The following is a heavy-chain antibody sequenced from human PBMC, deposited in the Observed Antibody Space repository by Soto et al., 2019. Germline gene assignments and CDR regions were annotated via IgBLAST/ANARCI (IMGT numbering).Heavy chain of an antibody. CDR3: ARGHLAVVPVASWFYYMDV. V-gene: IGHV1-3*01. CDR2: INAGNGNT. Sequence: ASVKVSCKASGGTFSSYAISWVRQAPGQGLEWMGWINAGNGNTRFSQNLQGRVTITRDTSARTVYMELSSLRSEDTAVYYCARGHLAVVPVASWFYYMDVWGKGTTVTVSS. D-gene: IGHD2-2*01. CDR1: GGTFSSYA. J-gene: IGHJ6*03.